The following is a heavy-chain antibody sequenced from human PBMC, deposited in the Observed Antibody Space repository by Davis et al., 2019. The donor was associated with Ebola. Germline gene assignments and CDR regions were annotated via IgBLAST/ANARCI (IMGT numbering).Heavy chain of an antibody. CDR3: AKIGLGFRNYVEDY. J-gene: IGHJ4*02. V-gene: IGHV3-23*01. D-gene: IGHD1-7*01. CDR1: GFTFSSYA. CDR2: ISGSGGST. Sequence: GESLKISCAASGFTFSSYAMSWVRQAPGKGLEWVSAISGSGGSTYYADSVKGRFTISRDNSKNTLYLQMNSLRAEDTAVYHCAKIGLGFRNYVEDYWGQGTLVTVSS.